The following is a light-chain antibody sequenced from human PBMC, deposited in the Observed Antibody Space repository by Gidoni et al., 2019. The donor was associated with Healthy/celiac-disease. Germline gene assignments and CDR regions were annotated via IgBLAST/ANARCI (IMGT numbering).Light chain of an antibody. J-gene: IGKJ4*01. CDR1: QSVSSSY. Sequence: EIVLTQSPGTLSLSPGERATLSCRARQSVSSSYLAWYQQKPGQAPRLLIYGASSRATGIPDRFSGSGSGTDFTLTISRLEPEDFAVYYCQQYGSSPFTCGGGTKVEIK. CDR2: GAS. CDR3: QQYGSSPFT. V-gene: IGKV3-20*01.